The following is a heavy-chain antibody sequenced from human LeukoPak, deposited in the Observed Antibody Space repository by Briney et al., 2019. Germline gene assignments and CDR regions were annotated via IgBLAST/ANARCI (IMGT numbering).Heavy chain of an antibody. CDR1: GYSFTSYW. D-gene: IGHD6-6*01. J-gene: IGHJ4*01. CDR3: ARQGGSIAARRYYFDY. CDR2: IYPGDSDT. V-gene: IGHV5-51*01. Sequence: GESLNISCKGSGYSFTSYWIGWVRQMPGKGLEWMGIIYPGDSDTRYSPSFQGQVTISADKSISTAYLQWSSLKASDTAMYYCARQGGSIAARRYYFDYWGHKTLVTVSS.